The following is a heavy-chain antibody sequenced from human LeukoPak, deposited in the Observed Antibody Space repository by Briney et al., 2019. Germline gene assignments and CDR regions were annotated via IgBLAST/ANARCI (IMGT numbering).Heavy chain of an antibody. J-gene: IGHJ3*02. CDR2: IYHSGST. CDR3: ARDRGKYQLLGTFDI. V-gene: IGHV4-30-2*01. CDR1: GGSISSGGYY. Sequence: PSQTLSLTCTVSGGSISSGGYYWSWIRQPPGKGLEWIGYIYHSGSTYYNPSLKSRVTISVDTSKNQFSLKVSSVIAADTAVYYCARDRGKYQLLGTFDIWGQGTVVTVSS. D-gene: IGHD2-2*01.